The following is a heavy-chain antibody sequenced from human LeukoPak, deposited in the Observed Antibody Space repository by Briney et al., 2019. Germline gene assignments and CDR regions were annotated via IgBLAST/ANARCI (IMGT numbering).Heavy chain of an antibody. CDR1: GFTFSSFE. Sequence: GGSLRLSCAASGFTFSSFEMNWVRQAPGKGLEWVSYISGSGATIYYADSVKGRFTISRDNAKKSVYLQLNSLTVEDTAVYYCARDGATIGGALDIWGQGTMVTVSS. V-gene: IGHV3-48*03. J-gene: IGHJ3*02. D-gene: IGHD1-26*01. CDR3: ARDGATIGGALDI. CDR2: ISGSGATI.